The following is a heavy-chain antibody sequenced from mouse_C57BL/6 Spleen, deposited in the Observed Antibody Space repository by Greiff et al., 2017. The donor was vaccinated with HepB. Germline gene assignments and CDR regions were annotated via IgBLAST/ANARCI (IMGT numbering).Heavy chain of an antibody. J-gene: IGHJ2*01. CDR3: ARDGDGNYFGY. CDR1: GFTFTSYC. D-gene: IGHD2-1*01. V-gene: IGHV1-53*01. CDR2: INPSNGDT. Sequence: VQLLQPGAELVKPGASLKLSCTASGFTFTSYCMHWVKQTPGKGLEWIGNINPSNGDTYYTDKFKGKATMTVDNATSTAYMQLSSLTSEDSAIYYCARDGDGNYFGYWGQGTTLTVST.